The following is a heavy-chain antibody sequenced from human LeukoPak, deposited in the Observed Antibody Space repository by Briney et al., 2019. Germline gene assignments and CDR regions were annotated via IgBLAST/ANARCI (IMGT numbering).Heavy chain of an antibody. V-gene: IGHV1-2*02. CDR1: GYTFTSYA. CDR3: ARDMYTSSWYSFYYLDV. J-gene: IGHJ6*03. CDR2: INPNSGGT. Sequence: GASVKVSCKASGYTFTSYAMNWVRQAPGQGLEWMGWINPNSGGTNYAQKFQGRVTMTRDTSISTAYMELSRLRSDDTAVYYCARDMYTSSWYSFYYLDVWGKGTTVTVSS. D-gene: IGHD6-13*01.